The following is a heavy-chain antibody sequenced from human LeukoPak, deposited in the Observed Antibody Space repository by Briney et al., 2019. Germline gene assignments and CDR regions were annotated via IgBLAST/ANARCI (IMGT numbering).Heavy chain of an antibody. CDR2: IYYSGST. J-gene: IGHJ4*02. CDR1: GGSVSSGSYY. Sequence: PSETLSLTCTVSGGSVSSGSYYWSWIRQPPGKGLEWIGYIYYSGSTNYNPSLKSRVTISVDTSKNQFSLKLSSVTAADTAVYYCAREPRYSSGWYFDYWGQGTLVTVSS. V-gene: IGHV4-61*01. D-gene: IGHD6-19*01. CDR3: AREPRYSSGWYFDY.